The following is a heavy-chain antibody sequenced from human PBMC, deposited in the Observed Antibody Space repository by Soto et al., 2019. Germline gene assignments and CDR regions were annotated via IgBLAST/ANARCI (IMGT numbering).Heavy chain of an antibody. D-gene: IGHD2-2*02. Sequence: EVQLVDSGGGLVQPGGSLRLSCAASGFTFSSYWMHWVRQAPGKGLVWVSHINVDGSSTRYADSVKGRFTISRDNAKSTLNLQLNSLRAEDTAVYYCARGGCFSTSCYILDCWGQGTLVTVSS. CDR3: ARGGCFSTSCYILDC. CDR1: GFTFSSYW. J-gene: IGHJ4*02. V-gene: IGHV3-74*01. CDR2: INVDGSST.